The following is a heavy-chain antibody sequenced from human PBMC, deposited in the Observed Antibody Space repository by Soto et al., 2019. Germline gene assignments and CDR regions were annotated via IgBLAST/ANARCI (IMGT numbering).Heavy chain of an antibody. D-gene: IGHD5-18*01. J-gene: IGHJ4*02. CDR1: GGSFSGYY. V-gene: IGHV4-34*01. CDR3: ARGYSYGSPPTFDY. Sequence: TSETLSLTCAVYGGSFSGYYWSWIRQPPGKGLEWIGEINHSGSTNYNPSLKSRVTISVDTSKNQFSLKLSSVTAADTAVYYCARGYSYGSPPTFDYWGQGTLVTVSS. CDR2: INHSGST.